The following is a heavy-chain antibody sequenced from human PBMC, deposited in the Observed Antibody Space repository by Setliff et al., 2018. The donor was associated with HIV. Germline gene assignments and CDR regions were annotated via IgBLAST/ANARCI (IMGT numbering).Heavy chain of an antibody. V-gene: IGHV4-34*01. CDR3: ARGVYYGSGSSGPTDYYYYMDV. CDR2: INHSGST. Sequence: SETLSLTCAVYGGSFSGYYWSWIRQPPGKGLEWIGEINHSGSTNYNPSLKSRVTISVDTSKNQFSLKLSSVTAADTAVYYCARGVYYGSGSSGPTDYYYYMDVWGKGTTVTVSS. CDR1: GGSFSGYY. J-gene: IGHJ6*03. D-gene: IGHD3-10*01.